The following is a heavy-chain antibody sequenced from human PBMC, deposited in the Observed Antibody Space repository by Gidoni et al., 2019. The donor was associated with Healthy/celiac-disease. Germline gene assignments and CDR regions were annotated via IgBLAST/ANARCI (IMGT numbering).Heavy chain of an antibody. V-gene: IGHV4-34*01. D-gene: IGHD6-13*01. CDR1: AGSFSGYY. CDR2: INHSGST. Sequence: QVQLQQWGAGLLTPSETLSLTCAVYAGSFSGYYWSWIRQPPGKGLEWIGEINHSGSTNYNPSLKSLVTISVDTSKNQFSLKLSSVTAADTAVYYCARGARWYSSSYPVYWGQGTLVTVSS. CDR3: ARGARWYSSSYPVY. J-gene: IGHJ4*02.